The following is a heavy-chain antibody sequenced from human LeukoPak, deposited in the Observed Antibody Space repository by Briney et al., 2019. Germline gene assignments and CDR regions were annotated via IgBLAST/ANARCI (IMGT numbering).Heavy chain of an antibody. CDR1: GFTFSNAW. J-gene: IGHJ4*02. V-gene: IGHV3-15*01. Sequence: GGSLRLSCAASGFTFSNAWMSWVRQAPGTGLEWVGRIKSKTDGGTTDYAAPVKARFTISRDDSKNTLYLQMNSLKTEDTAVYYCTTHNYYDSPSLSYWGQGTLVTVSS. CDR2: IKSKTDGGTT. D-gene: IGHD3-22*01. CDR3: TTHNYYDSPSLSY.